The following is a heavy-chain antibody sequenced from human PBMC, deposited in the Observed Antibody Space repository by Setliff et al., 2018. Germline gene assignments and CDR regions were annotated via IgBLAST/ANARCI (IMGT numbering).Heavy chain of an antibody. V-gene: IGHV4-34*09. Sequence: PSETLSLTCAVYGGSFSGYYWSWIRQPPGKGLEWIGEINHSGSTNYNPSLKSRLTISADTSNNQFSMKLNSVTVADTAVYYCARSVFPRVTYYDFWNGHRLYFDYWGQGILVTVSS. CDR2: INHSGST. CDR3: ARSVFPRVTYYDFWNGHRLYFDY. CDR1: GGSFSGYY. D-gene: IGHD3-3*01. J-gene: IGHJ4*02.